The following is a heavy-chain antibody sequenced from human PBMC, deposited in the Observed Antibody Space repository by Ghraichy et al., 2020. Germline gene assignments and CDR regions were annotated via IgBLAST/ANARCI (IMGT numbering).Heavy chain of an antibody. CDR2: IWYDGSNK. CDR3: ARDGRYSSFGADY. Sequence: GESLNISCAASGFTFSSYGMHWVRQAPGKGLEWVAVIWYDGSNKYYADSVKGRFTISRDNSKNTLYLQMNSLRAEDTAVYYCARDGRYSSFGADYWGQGTLVTVSS. D-gene: IGHD5-18*01. V-gene: IGHV3-33*08. CDR1: GFTFSSYG. J-gene: IGHJ4*02.